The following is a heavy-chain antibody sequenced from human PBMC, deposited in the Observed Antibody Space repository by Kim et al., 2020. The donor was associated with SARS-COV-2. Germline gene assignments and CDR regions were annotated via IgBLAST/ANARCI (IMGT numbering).Heavy chain of an antibody. D-gene: IGHD3-3*01. CDR2: INHSGST. V-gene: IGHV4-34*01. CDR1: GGSFSGYY. CDR3: ARGLWYYDFWRDSAGNRKGTFDP. Sequence: SETLSLTCAVYGGSFSGYYWSWIRQPPGKGLEWIGEINHSGSTNYNPSLKSRVTISVDTSKNQFSLKLSSVTAADTAVYYCARGLWYYDFWRDSAGNRKGTFDPWGQGTLVTVSS. J-gene: IGHJ5*02.